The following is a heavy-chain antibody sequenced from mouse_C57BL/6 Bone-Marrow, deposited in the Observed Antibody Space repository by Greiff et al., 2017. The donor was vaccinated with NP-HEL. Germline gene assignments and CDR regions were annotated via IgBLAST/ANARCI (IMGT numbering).Heavy chain of an antibody. Sequence: DVMLVESGGGLVQPGGSMKLSCVASGFTFSNYWMNWVRQSPEKGLEWVAQIRLKSDNYATHYAESVKGRFTISRDDSKSSVYLQMNNLRAEDTGIYYCTEGGTYFDYWGQGTTLTVSS. CDR1: GFTFSNYW. CDR3: TEGGTYFDY. J-gene: IGHJ2*01. V-gene: IGHV6-3*01. D-gene: IGHD1-1*02. CDR2: IRLKSDNYAT.